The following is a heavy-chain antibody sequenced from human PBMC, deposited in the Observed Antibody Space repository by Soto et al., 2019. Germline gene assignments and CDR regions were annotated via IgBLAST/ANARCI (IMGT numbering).Heavy chain of an antibody. D-gene: IGHD1-26*01. V-gene: IGHV4-39*01. CDR1: GGSISSSSYY. Sequence: SETLSVTCTVSGGSISSSSYYWGWIRQPPGKGLEWIGSIYYSGSTYYNPSLKSRVTISVDTSKNQFSLKLSSVTAADTAVYYCASQWELPFDYWGQGTLVTVSS. J-gene: IGHJ4*02. CDR2: IYYSGST. CDR3: ASQWELPFDY.